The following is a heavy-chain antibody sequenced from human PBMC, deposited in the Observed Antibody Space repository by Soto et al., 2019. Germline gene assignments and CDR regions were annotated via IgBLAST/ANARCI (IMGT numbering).Heavy chain of an antibody. D-gene: IGHD6-19*01. CDR3: ARDPGIAVAHFDY. CDR2: ISSSSSYI. CDR1: GFTFSSYS. J-gene: IGHJ4*02. V-gene: IGHV3-21*01. Sequence: GGSLRLSCAASGFTFSSYSMNWVRQAPGKGLEWVSSISSSSSYIYYADSVKGRFTISRDNAKNSLYLQMNSLRAEDTAVYYCARDPGIAVAHFDYWGQGTLVTVSS.